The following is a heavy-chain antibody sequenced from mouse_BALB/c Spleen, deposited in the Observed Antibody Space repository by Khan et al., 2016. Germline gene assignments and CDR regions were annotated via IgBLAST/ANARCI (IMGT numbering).Heavy chain of an antibody. J-gene: IGHJ3*01. CDR2: ILPGSGST. CDR3: ARGVRQGPWFAY. Sequence: QVQLQQSGAELMKPGASVKISCKATGYTFSSFWIEWVKQRPGHGLEWIGEILPGSGSTNYNEKFKGKATFTADTSYNTAYMQLSSLTSEDSAVYYCARGVRQGPWFAYWGQGTLVTVSA. V-gene: IGHV1-9*01. CDR1: GYTFSSFW. D-gene: IGHD2-14*01.